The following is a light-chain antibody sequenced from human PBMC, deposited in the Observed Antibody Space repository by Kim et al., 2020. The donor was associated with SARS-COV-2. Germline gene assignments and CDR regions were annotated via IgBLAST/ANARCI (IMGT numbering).Light chain of an antibody. CDR1: SSDVGGYHY. CDR2: DVS. Sequence: PGQSVTISCTGTSSDVGGYHYVSWYQQHPGKAPKLMIYDVSKRPSGVPDRFSGSKSGNTASLTISGLQAEDEADYYCCSYAGSYVVFGGGTQLTVL. CDR3: CSYAGSYVV. J-gene: IGLJ2*01. V-gene: IGLV2-11*01.